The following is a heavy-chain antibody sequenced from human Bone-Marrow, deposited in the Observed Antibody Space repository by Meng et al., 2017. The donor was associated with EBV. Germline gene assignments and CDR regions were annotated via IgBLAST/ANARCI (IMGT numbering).Heavy chain of an antibody. CDR3: AKDGGLAAGGTGY. J-gene: IGHJ4*02. Sequence: QRVGSGGGVVQPGRSLRLSSAALGFAFSRYDMNWVRLYPGRELEWVALISDDGSNQFYADSVKGRLTISRDNSQNTISLKMNSLRTEDTAMYYCAKDGGLAAGGTGYWGQGTLVTVSS. CDR1: GFAFSRYD. V-gene: IGHV3-30*18. D-gene: IGHD6-13*01. CDR2: ISDDGSNQ.